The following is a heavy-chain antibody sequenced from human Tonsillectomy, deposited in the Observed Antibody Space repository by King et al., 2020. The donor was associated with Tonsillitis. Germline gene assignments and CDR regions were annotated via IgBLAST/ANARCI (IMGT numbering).Heavy chain of an antibody. CDR3: AKETQKYGDYISLDY. V-gene: IGHV3-23*04. J-gene: IGHJ4*02. Sequence: VQLVESGGGLVQPGGSLRLSCAASGFTFSSYAMSWVRQAPGKGLEWVSAISGSGGSTSYADSVKGRFTISRDNSKNTLYLQVNSLRAEDTAVYYFAKETQKYGDYISLDYWGQGTLVTVSS. D-gene: IGHD4-17*01. CDR2: ISGSGGST. CDR1: GFTFSSYA.